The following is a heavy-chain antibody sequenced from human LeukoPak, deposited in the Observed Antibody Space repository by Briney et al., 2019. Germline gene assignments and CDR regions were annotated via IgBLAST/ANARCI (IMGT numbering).Heavy chain of an antibody. CDR1: GYNFPNYW. J-gene: IGHJ4*02. Sequence: PGESLKISCKGSGYNFPNYWIGWVRQMPGKGLEWMGIIYPGDSDTRYSPSFQGQVTISADKSISTAYLQWSSLKASDTTVYYCARRRNYGLDNFDYWGQGTLVTVSS. V-gene: IGHV5-51*01. CDR3: ARRRNYGLDNFDY. CDR2: IYPGDSDT. D-gene: IGHD1-7*01.